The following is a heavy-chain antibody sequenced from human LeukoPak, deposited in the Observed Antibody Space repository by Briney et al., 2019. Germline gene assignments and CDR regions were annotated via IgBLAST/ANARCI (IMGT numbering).Heavy chain of an antibody. J-gene: IGHJ4*02. CDR3: VRSRAPSLGYFDS. D-gene: IGHD7-27*01. CDR2: SGWTGIGT. V-gene: IGHV3-43D*03. CDR1: GFIFNDYA. Sequence: GSLRLSCAVSGFIFNDYALHWVRQVPGKGLEWLSFSGWTGIGTDYGDSVKGRFTISRDDSKNSLYLQMHSLRSEDSALYYCVRSRAPSLGYFDSWGQGTLVTVSS.